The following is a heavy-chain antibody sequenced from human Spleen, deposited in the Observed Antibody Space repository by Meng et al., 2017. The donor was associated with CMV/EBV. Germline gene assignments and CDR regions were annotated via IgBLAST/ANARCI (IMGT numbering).Heavy chain of an antibody. D-gene: IGHD3-3*01. J-gene: IGHJ6*02. CDR3: ARVRRWSDYLSYYYYGMDV. CDR1: GFTFSSYA. V-gene: IGHV3-7*01. CDR2: IRYGGTAK. Sequence: GESLKISCAASGFTFSSYAMSWVRQSPGRGLEWVAFIRYGGTAKYYADSVKGRFTISRDNAKNSLYLQMNSLRAEDTAVYYCARVRRWSDYLSYYYYGMDVWGQGTTVTVSS.